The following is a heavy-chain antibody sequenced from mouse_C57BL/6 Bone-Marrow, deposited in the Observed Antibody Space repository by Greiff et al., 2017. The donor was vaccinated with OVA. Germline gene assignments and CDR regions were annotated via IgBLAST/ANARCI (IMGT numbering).Heavy chain of an antibody. D-gene: IGHD2-5*01. Sequence: VKLVESGPGLVAPSQSLSITCTVSGFSLTSYAISWVRQPPGKGLEWLGVIWTGGGTNSNSALKSRLSISKDNSKSQVFLKMNSLQTDDTARYYCARNPYYSNCVDYYAMDYGGQGTTVTVSS. CDR3: ARNPYYSNCVDYYAMDY. CDR1: GFSLTSYA. CDR2: IWTGGGT. J-gene: IGHJ4*01. V-gene: IGHV2-9-1*01.